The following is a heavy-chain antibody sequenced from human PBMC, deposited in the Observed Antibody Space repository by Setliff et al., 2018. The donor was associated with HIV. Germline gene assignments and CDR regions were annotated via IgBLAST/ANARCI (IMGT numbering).Heavy chain of an antibody. Sequence: PSETLSLTCAVYGGSFSAYYWSWIRQTPGTGLEWIGEINHSGGTNYNPSLKSRVTMSVDTSKNQFSLKLSSVTAADTAVFYCARGGYSYGFGRHRAYFQYWGQGTQVTVSS. V-gene: IGHV4-34*01. CDR2: INHSGGT. J-gene: IGHJ1*01. CDR3: ARGGYSYGFGRHRAYFQY. CDR1: GGSFSAYY. D-gene: IGHD5-18*01.